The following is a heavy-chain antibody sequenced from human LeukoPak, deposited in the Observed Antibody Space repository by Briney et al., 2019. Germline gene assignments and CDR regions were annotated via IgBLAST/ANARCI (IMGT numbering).Heavy chain of an antibody. J-gene: IGHJ4*02. Sequence: GGALRLSCVASGFVFSTYSKHWVRQAPGKGLEWVSYISNTGATMYYADPVKGRFTISRDNAKNSLYLQMNSLRDEGTAVYYCARVVTFAYWGQGTLVTVSS. CDR1: GFVFSTYS. V-gene: IGHV3-48*02. CDR2: ISNTGATM. D-gene: IGHD2-21*02. CDR3: ARVVTFAY.